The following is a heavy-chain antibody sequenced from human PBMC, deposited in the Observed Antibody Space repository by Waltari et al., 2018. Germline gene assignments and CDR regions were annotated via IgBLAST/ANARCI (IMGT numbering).Heavy chain of an antibody. V-gene: IGHV3-7*01. D-gene: IGHD6-19*01. CDR2: IKQDGSEK. J-gene: IGHJ4*02. CDR3: ARAKPGYSSGRTPDY. CDR1: GFIFSRHW. Sequence: EVQLVESGGGLVQPGGSLRLSCAASGFIFSRHWMSWVRQAPGKGLEWVANIKQDGSEKNYVDSVKGRFTISRDNAKNSLYLQMNSLRADDTAVYYCARAKPGYSSGRTPDYWGQGTLVTVSS.